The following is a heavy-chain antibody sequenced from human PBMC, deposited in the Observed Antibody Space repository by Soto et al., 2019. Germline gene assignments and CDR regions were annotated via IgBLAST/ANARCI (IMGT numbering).Heavy chain of an antibody. J-gene: IGHJ4*02. V-gene: IGHV2-70*17. Sequence: SGPTLVNPTQTLTLTCTFSGFSLTTNGMCVSWIRQPPGKAPEWLVRIDWDDDKFYSTSLKTRLTVSKDTSKNLVVLTMTDMDPVDTATYYCARIPRRFDALESYFDYWGLGILVTAPQ. CDR1: GFSLTTNGMC. CDR2: IDWDDDK. D-gene: IGHD1-1*01. CDR3: ARIPRRFDALESYFDY.